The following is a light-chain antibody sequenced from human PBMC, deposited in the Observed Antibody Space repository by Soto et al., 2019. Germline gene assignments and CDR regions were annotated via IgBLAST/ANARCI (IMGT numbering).Light chain of an antibody. CDR2: DAS. Sequence: AIQLTQSPSSLSASVGDRVTITCRASQGINSALAWYQQKLGKAPKLLIYDASSLQSGVPSRFSGSESGTDFTLTISSLQPEDFATYYWQQFSSSLLFTFGPGTKVDIK. V-gene: IGKV1-13*02. CDR3: QQFSSSLLFT. J-gene: IGKJ3*01. CDR1: QGINSA.